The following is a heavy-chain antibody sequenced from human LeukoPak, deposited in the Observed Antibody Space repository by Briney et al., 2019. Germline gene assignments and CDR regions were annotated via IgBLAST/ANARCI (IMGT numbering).Heavy chain of an antibody. CDR3: ARSAVADTLSAYYFGY. CDR1: GYMFTSYG. Sequence: ASVKVSCKASGYMFTSYGISWVRQAPGQGLEWMGWISAYNGNTNYAQKLQGRVTMTTESSTNTAYMELRSLRSDDTAVYYCARSAVADTLSAYYFGYWGQGTLVTVSS. CDR2: ISAYNGNT. J-gene: IGHJ4*02. V-gene: IGHV1-18*01. D-gene: IGHD6-19*01.